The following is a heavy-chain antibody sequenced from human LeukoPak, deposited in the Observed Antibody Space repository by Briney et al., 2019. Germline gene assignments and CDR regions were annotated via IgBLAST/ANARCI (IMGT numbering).Heavy chain of an antibody. Sequence: SETLSLTCTVSGGSISSSSYYWGWIRQPPGKGLEWIGSIYYSGSTYYNPSLKSRVTISVDKSKNQFSLKLSSVTAADTAVYYCIYGSGDTGRYPDAYWGQGTLVTVSS. D-gene: IGHD3-10*01. CDR1: GGSISSSSYY. V-gene: IGHV4-39*07. CDR2: IYYSGST. CDR3: IYGSGDTGRYPDAY. J-gene: IGHJ4*02.